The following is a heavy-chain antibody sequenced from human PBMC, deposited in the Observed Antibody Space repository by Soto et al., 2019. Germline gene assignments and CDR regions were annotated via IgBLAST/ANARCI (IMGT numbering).Heavy chain of an antibody. V-gene: IGHV3-23*01. CDR1: GFTFSSYA. D-gene: IGHD1-26*01. J-gene: IGHJ1*01. CDR3: ANHGYSIPRNRPLVF. Sequence: GGSLRLSCAASGFTFSSYAMSWVRQAPGKGLEWVSAISGSGGSTYYADSVKGRFTISRDNSKTTLYLQMNSLRAKDTAVSYCANHGYSIPRNRPLVFCGPGPLGTVSS. CDR2: ISGSGGST.